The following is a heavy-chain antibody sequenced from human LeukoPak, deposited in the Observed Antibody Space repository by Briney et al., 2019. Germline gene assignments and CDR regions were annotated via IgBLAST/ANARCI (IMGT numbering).Heavy chain of an antibody. D-gene: IGHD2-15*01. CDR2: ISGSGGAP. J-gene: IGHJ4*02. Sequence: PGGSLRLSCAASGFTLSSHAMSWVRQAPGKGLEWVSGISGSGGAPSYADSVKGRFTISRDNAKNSLSLQMNSLRDEDTAVYHCARDLARGYSYFDSWGRGTLVTVSS. CDR1: GFTLSSHA. V-gene: IGHV3-23*01. CDR3: ARDLARGYSYFDS.